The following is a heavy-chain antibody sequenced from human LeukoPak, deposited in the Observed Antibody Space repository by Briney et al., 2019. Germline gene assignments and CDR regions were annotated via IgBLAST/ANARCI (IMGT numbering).Heavy chain of an antibody. CDR1: GYTFTSYA. D-gene: IGHD2-15*01. CDR2: INAGNGNT. Sequence: GASVKVSCKASGYTFTSYAMHWVRQAPGQRLEWMGWINAGNGNTKYPQKFQGRVTITRDTSASTAYMELSSLRSEDTAVYYCARGRGYCSGGSCLGYFDYWGQGTLVTVSS. V-gene: IGHV1-3*01. J-gene: IGHJ4*02. CDR3: ARGRGYCSGGSCLGYFDY.